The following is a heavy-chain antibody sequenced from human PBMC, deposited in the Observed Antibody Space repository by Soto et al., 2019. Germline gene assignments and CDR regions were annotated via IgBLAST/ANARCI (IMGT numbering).Heavy chain of an antibody. CDR3: VREDCNSDRCYPGDI. CDR2: INVYNGNK. J-gene: IGHJ3*02. CDR1: GYTFTNYG. V-gene: IGHV1-18*01. Sequence: ASVKVSCKASGYTFTNYGVSWVRQAPGQGLEWMGWINVYNGNKKYARNVQGRFALTTDTSTRTAYMDLRSLTFDDTGVYYCVREDCNSDRCYPGDIWGQGTMVTVSS. D-gene: IGHD2-2*01.